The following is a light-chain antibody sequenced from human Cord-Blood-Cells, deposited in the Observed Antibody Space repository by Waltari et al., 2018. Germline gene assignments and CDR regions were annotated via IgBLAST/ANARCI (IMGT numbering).Light chain of an antibody. CDR3: QQRSNWPHT. J-gene: IGKJ2*01. Sequence: EIVLTQSPATLSLSPGESATLSCRASQRVSSYLAWYQQKPGQAPRLLIYDASNRATGIPARFSGSGSGTDFTLTISSLEPEDFAVYYCQQRSNWPHTFGQGTKLEIK. V-gene: IGKV3-11*01. CDR2: DAS. CDR1: QRVSSY.